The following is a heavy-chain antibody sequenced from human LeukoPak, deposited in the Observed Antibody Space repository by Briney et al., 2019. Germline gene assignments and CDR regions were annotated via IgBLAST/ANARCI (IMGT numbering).Heavy chain of an antibody. V-gene: IGHV1-8*01. D-gene: IGHD4-17*01. CDR1: GYTFTSYD. CDR2: MNPNSGNT. J-gene: IGHJ4*02. CDR3: ARARYGDYRFDY. Sequence: ASVKVSCKASGYTFTSYDINWVRQATGQGLEWMGWMNPNSGNTGYAQKFQGRVTMTRNTSISTVYMELSSLRSEDTAVYYCARARYGDYRFDYWGQGTLVTVSS.